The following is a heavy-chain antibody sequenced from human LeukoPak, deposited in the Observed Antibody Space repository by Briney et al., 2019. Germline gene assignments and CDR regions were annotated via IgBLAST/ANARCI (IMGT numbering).Heavy chain of an antibody. J-gene: IGHJ3*02. D-gene: IGHD3-22*01. V-gene: IGHV1-18*01. Sequence: ASVKVSCEASGYTFTSYGISWVRQAPGQGLEWMGWISAYNGNTNYAQKLQGRVTMTTDTSTSTAYMELRSLRSDDTAVYYCARVLYYYDSSGYYSSSAFDIWGQRTMVTVSS. CDR2: ISAYNGNT. CDR1: GYTFTSYG. CDR3: ARVLYYYDSSGYYSSSAFDI.